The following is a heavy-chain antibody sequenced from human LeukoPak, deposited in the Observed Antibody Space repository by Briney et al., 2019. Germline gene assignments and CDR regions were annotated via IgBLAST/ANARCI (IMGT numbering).Heavy chain of an antibody. V-gene: IGHV4-34*01. D-gene: IGHD2-15*01. CDR1: GGSFSGYY. Sequence: SETLSLTCAVHGGSFSGYYWSWIRQPPGKGLEWIGEINHSGSTNYNPSLKSRVTISVDTSKNQFSLKLSSVTAADTAVYYCARGCGGGSCYYPADDWFDPWGQGTLVTVSS. J-gene: IGHJ5*02. CDR3: ARGCGGGSCYYPADDWFDP. CDR2: INHSGST.